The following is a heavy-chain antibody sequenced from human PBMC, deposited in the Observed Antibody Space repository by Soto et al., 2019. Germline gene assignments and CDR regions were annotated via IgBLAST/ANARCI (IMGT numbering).Heavy chain of an antibody. CDR2: ISSSSSYI. D-gene: IGHD1-26*01. V-gene: IGHV3-21*04. Sequence: SLRLSCAASGFTFSSYSMNWVRQAPGKGLEWVSSISSSSSYIFHADSVKGRFTISRDNSRNSLYLQMNSLRAEDTALYYCVILALGKFDFWGQGTLVTVSS. CDR3: VILALGKFDF. CDR1: GFTFSSYS. J-gene: IGHJ4*02.